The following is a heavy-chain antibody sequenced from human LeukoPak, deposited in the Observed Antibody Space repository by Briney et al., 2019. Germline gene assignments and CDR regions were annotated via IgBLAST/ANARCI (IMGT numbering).Heavy chain of an antibody. CDR1: GGSISSSSYY. Sequence: SETLSLTCTVSGGSISSSSYYWGWIRQPPGKGLEWIGSIYYSGSTYYNPSLKSRVTISVDTSKNQFSLKLSSVTAADTAVYYCARDGPIAAAGIDYWGQGTLVTVSS. CDR2: IYYSGST. D-gene: IGHD6-13*01. J-gene: IGHJ4*02. CDR3: ARDGPIAAAGIDY. V-gene: IGHV4-39*07.